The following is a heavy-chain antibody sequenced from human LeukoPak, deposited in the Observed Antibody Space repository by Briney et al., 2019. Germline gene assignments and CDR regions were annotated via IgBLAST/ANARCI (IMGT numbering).Heavy chain of an antibody. V-gene: IGHV3-7*01. CDR3: ARDEYNWNVDAFDI. CDR2: IKEDGSEK. CDR1: GFTFSSYE. J-gene: IGHJ3*02. Sequence: SGGSLRLSCAASGFTFSSYEMNWVRQAPGKGLEWVANIKEDGSEKYYVDSVKGRFTISRDNAKNSLYLQMNSLRAEGTAVYYCARDEYNWNVDAFDIWGQGTVVTVSS. D-gene: IGHD1-20*01.